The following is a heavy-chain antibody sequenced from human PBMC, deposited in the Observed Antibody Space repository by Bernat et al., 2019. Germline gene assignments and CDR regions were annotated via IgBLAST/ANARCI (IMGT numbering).Heavy chain of an antibody. D-gene: IGHD1-1*01. CDR1: GGSISSGGYY. Sequence: QVQLQESGPGLVKPSQTLSLTCTVSGGSISSGGYYWSWIRQHPGKGPEWTGYIYYSGSTYYNPSLKSRVTISGDTSKKQFSLKLSAVTAADTAMYYCARENEDWVHAFDIWRHGPMVTVSS. CDR2: IYYSGST. J-gene: IGHJ3*02. V-gene: IGHV4-31*03. CDR3: ARENEDWVHAFDI.